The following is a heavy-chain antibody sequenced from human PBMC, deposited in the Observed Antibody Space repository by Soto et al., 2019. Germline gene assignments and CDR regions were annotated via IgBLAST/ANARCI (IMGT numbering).Heavy chain of an antibody. V-gene: IGHV1-24*01. J-gene: IGHJ4*02. CDR1: GYTLTELS. D-gene: IGHD2-21*02. CDR3: TRDHHGDYSSDY. Sequence: ASVKVSCKVSGYTLTELSMHWVRQAPGKGLEWMGGFDPEDGETIYAQKFQGRVTMTTDTSTSTAYMELRSLRSDDTAVYYCTRDHHGDYSSDYWGRGTLVTVSS. CDR2: FDPEDGET.